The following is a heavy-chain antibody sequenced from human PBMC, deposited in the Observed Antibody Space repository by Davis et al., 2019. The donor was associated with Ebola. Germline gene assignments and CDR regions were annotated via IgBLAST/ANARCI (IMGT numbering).Heavy chain of an antibody. CDR1: GGTFSSYA. J-gene: IGHJ6*02. Sequence: SVKVSCKASGGTFSSYAISWVRQAPGQGLEWMGGIIPIFGTANYAQKFQGRVTITADKSTSTAYMELSSLRSEDTAVYYCARSTGSQRGQGVYYGMDVWGQGTTVTVSS. CDR2: IIPIFGTA. V-gene: IGHV1-69*06. CDR3: ARSTGSQRGQGVYYGMDV. D-gene: IGHD2-8*01.